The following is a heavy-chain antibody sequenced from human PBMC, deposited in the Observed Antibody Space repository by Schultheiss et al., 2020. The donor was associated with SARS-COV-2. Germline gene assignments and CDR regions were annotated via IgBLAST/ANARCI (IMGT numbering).Heavy chain of an antibody. D-gene: IGHD2-2*01. CDR1: GGSISSYY. CDR2: IYYSGST. CDR3: ARAGSVGCSSTSCSYGMDV. Sequence: SQTLSLTCTVSGGSISSYYWSWIRQPPGKGLEWIGYIYYSGSTNYNPSLKSRVTISVDTSKNQFSLKLSSVTAADTVVYYCARAGSVGCSSTSCSYGMDVWGQGTTVTVSS. J-gene: IGHJ6*02. V-gene: IGHV4-59*01.